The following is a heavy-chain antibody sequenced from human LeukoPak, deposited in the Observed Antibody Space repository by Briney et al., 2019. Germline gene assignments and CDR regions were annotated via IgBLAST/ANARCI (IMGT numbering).Heavy chain of an antibody. CDR1: GFTVSSNH. CDR2: IYSGGST. CDR3: ARELSTVTTDAFDI. V-gene: IGHV3-53*01. D-gene: IGHD4-17*01. J-gene: IGHJ3*02. Sequence: PGGSLRLSCAASGFTVSSNHMSWVRQAPGKGLEWVSVIYSGGSTYYADSVKGRFTISRDNSKNTLYLQMSGLRAEDTAIYYCARELSTVTTDAFDIWGQGTMVTVSS.